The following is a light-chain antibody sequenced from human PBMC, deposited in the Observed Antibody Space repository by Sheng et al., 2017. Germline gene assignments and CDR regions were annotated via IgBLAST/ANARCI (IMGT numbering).Light chain of an antibody. CDR3: QQYNNWPPTT. Sequence: EVVMTQSPASLSVSPGERATLSCRASRIVSNNLAWYQQKPGQAPRLLIYDASARATGVPARFSGRGSGTEFSLTISSLQSDDVAIYYCQQYNNWPPTTFGPGTKVEIK. V-gene: IGKV3-15*01. CDR2: DAS. J-gene: IGKJ3*01. CDR1: RIVSNN.